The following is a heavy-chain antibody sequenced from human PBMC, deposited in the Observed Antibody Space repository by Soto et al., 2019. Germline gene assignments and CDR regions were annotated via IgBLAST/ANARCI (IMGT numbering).Heavy chain of an antibody. CDR2: IYYSGST. CDR1: GDSIDSRTYY. CDR3: ARRDLYYYGMDV. Sequence: TSETLSLTCIASGDSIDSRTYYWSWIRQHPGKGLEWIGYIYYSGSTYYNPSLKSRVTISVDTSKNQFSLKLSSVTAADTAVYYCARRDLYYYGMDVWGQGTTVTVSS. J-gene: IGHJ6*02. V-gene: IGHV4-31*03.